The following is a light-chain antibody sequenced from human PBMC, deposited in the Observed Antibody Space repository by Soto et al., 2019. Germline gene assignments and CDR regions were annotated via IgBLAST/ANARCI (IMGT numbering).Light chain of an antibody. CDR2: WAS. CDR3: QQYYSTPT. V-gene: IGKV4-1*01. J-gene: IGKJ1*01. Sequence: DIVMTQSPDSLAVSLGERATINCKSSQSVLYSSNNKNYLAWYQQKPGQPPKLLIYWASTRESGVADRFSGSGSGTDLTLTISSLQAEDVADYYCQQYYSTPTFGQGTKLEIK. CDR1: QSVLYSSNNKNY.